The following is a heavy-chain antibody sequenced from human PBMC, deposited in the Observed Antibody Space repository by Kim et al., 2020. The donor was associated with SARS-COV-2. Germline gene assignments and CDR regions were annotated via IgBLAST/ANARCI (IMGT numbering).Heavy chain of an antibody. CDR3: ARDLITMVRGTNYYGMDV. Sequence: GGSLRLSCAASGFTFSSYSMNWVRQAPGKGLEWVSSISSSSSYIYYADSVKGRFTISRDNAKNSRYLQMNSLRAEDTAVYYCARDLITMVRGTNYYGMDVWGQGTTVTVSS. J-gene: IGHJ6*02. V-gene: IGHV3-21*01. D-gene: IGHD3-10*01. CDR2: ISSSSSYI. CDR1: GFTFSSYS.